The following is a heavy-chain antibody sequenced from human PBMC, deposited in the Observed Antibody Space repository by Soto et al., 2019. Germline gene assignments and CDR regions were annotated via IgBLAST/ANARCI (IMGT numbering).Heavy chain of an antibody. CDR2: IFQGGST. V-gene: IGHV4-4*02. D-gene: IGHD1-26*01. Sequence: QVQLQESGPGLVKPSGTLSLTCAVSGGSIRSNNWWSWVRQPPGKGLEWIGEIFQGGSTYYNPSLKTRXTXSXXKSKNQFSLKLSSVTAADTAVYYCARVYSGSYSDYWGQGTLVTVSS. CDR1: GGSIRSNNW. J-gene: IGHJ4*02. CDR3: ARVYSGSYSDY.